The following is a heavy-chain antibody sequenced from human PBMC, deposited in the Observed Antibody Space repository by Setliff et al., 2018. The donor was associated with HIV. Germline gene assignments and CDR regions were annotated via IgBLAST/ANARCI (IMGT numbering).Heavy chain of an antibody. J-gene: IGHJ4*02. CDR2: LYYSGTT. CDR1: GGSISSSSYY. Sequence: SETLSLTCTVSGGSISSSSYYWGWIRQPPGKGLEWIGSLYYSGTTYYNPSLKSRLTISVDTSKNQFSLKLKSVTAADTAVYYCARWHPPYGFWEEDYWGQGTLVTVSS. D-gene: IGHD3-10*01. CDR3: ARWHPPYGFWEEDY. V-gene: IGHV4-39*01.